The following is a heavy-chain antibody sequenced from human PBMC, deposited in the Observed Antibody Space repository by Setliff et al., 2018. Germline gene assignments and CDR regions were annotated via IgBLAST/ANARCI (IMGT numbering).Heavy chain of an antibody. CDR1: GFTFSSYS. Sequence: LRLSCAASGFTFSSYSMNWVRQAPGKGLEWVSYISSSSSTIYYADSVKGRFTISRDNAKNSLYLQMNSLRAEDTAVYYCARGPTIFGAIYYMDVWGKGTTVTVSS. J-gene: IGHJ6*03. CDR3: ARGPTIFGAIYYMDV. V-gene: IGHV3-48*01. CDR2: ISSSSSTI. D-gene: IGHD3-3*01.